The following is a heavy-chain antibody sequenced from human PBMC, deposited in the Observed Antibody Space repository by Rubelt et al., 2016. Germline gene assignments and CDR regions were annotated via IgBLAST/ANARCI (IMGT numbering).Heavy chain of an antibody. CDR2: IYNSEST. V-gene: IGHV4-39*07. J-gene: IGHJ5*02. Sequence: QLQLQESGPGLVKPSETLSLTCTVSGGSISSSSYYWGWIRQPPGKGLEWIGYIYNSESTYYNPSLKSRVTISVDTSKNQFSLKLSAVTAADTAVYYCASGKAAAGNNWFDPGGQGTLVTVPS. CDR3: ASGKAAAGNNWFDP. D-gene: IGHD6-13*01. CDR1: GGSISSSSYY.